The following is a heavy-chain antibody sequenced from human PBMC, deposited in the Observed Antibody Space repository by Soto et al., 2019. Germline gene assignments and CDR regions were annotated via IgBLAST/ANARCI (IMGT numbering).Heavy chain of an antibody. J-gene: IGHJ4*02. Sequence: QLQLQESGPGVVKPSETLSLTCTVSGGSMSSSRYYWDWIRQPPGKGLEWIGSIYYSGSTYYNPSLKSRVTMWIDTSKNQFSLELGSVTAADTAVYYCSRRGWTTSSDSRIDFWGQGTLVTVSS. D-gene: IGHD3-22*01. CDR1: GGSMSSSRYY. CDR2: IYYSGST. CDR3: SRRGWTTSSDSRIDF. V-gene: IGHV4-39*01.